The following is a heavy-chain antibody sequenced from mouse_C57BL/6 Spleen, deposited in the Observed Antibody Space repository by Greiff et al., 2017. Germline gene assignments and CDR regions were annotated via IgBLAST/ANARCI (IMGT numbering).Heavy chain of an antibody. CDR3: ARGYGSSYGYFDY. CDR2: ISYDGSN. CDR1: GYSITSGYY. D-gene: IGHD1-1*01. Sequence: VQLKESGPGLVKPSQSLSLTCSVTGYSITSGYYWNWIRQFPGNKLEWMGYISYDGSNNYNPSLKNRISITRDPSKNQFFLKLNSVTTEDTATYYCARGYGSSYGYFDYWGQGTTLTVSS. J-gene: IGHJ2*01. V-gene: IGHV3-6*01.